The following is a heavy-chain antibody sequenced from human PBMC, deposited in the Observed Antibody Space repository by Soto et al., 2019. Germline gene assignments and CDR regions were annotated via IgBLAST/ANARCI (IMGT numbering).Heavy chain of an antibody. CDR1: GFTVSSNY. D-gene: IGHD6-6*01. CDR3: ARVVYSSSLVHYYYYYMDV. CDR2: IYSGGST. J-gene: IGHJ6*03. Sequence: EVQLVESGGGLVQPGGSLRLSCAASGFTVSSNYMSWVRQAPGKGLEWVSVIYSGGSTYYADSVKGRFTISRDNSKNTMYLQMISLRADDTTVYYCARVVYSSSLVHYYYYYMDVWGKGTTVTVSS. V-gene: IGHV3-66*01.